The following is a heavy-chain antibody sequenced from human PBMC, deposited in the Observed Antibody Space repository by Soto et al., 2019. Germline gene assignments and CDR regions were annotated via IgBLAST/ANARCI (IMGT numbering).Heavy chain of an antibody. CDR2: IDPSDSYT. Sequence: PGESLKISGKGSGYSFTSYWISWVRQMPGKGLEWMGRIDPSDSYTNYSPSFQGHVTISADKSISTAYLQWSSLKASDTAMYYCARPSGSYGDYYYGMDVWGQGTTVTVSS. D-gene: IGHD1-26*01. CDR3: ARPSGSYGDYYYGMDV. CDR1: GYSFTSYW. V-gene: IGHV5-10-1*01. J-gene: IGHJ6*02.